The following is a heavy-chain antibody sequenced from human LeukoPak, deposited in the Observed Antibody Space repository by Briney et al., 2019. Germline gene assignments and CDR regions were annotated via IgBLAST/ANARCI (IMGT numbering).Heavy chain of an antibody. J-gene: IGHJ4*02. CDR2: IGGAT. V-gene: IGHV3-53*01. CDR3: ARGDGYNFFDY. Sequence: IGGATYYADSVKGRFTISRDNSENTPYLQMKSLRAEDTAVYYCARGDGYNFFDYWGQGTLVTVSS. D-gene: IGHD5-24*01.